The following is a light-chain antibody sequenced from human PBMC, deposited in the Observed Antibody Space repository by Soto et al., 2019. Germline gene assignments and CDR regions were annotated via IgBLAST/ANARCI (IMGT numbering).Light chain of an antibody. J-gene: IGLJ3*02. CDR1: SSNIGSNY. CDR2: RNN. CDR3: AAWDDSLSGPGV. V-gene: IGLV1-47*01. Sequence: QAVVTQPPSASGTPGQRVTISCSGSSSNIGSNYVYWYQQLPGTAPKLLIYRNNQRPSGVADRFSGSKSGTSASLAISGLRSEDEADYYCAAWDDSLSGPGVFGGGTKLTVL.